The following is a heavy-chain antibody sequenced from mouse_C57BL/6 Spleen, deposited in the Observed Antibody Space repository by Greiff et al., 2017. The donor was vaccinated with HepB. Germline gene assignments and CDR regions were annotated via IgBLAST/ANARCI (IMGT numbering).Heavy chain of an antibody. J-gene: IGHJ3*01. D-gene: IGHD4-1*01. CDR1: GFTFSSYA. V-gene: IGHV5-4*01. CDR2: ISDGGSYT. CDR3: ARELGRKAWFAY. Sequence: EVQLQESGGGLVKPGGSLKLSCAASGFTFSSYAMSWVRQTPEKRLEWVATISDGGSYTYYPDNVKGRFTISRDNAKNNLYLQMSHLKSEDTAMYYCARELGRKAWFAYWGQGTLVTVSA.